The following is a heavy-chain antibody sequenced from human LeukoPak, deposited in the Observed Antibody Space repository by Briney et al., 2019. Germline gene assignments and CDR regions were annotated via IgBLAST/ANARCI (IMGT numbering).Heavy chain of an antibody. D-gene: IGHD3-10*01. CDR1: GFTFSSYA. V-gene: IGHV3-30*04. CDR3: ARDAGSGSYSDY. J-gene: IGHJ4*02. CDR2: ISYDGSNK. Sequence: PGRSLRLSCAASGFTFSSYAMHWVRQAPGKGLEWVAVISYDGSNKYYADSVKGRFTISRDNSKNTLYLRMNSLRADDTAVYYCARDAGSGSYSDYWGQGTLVTVSS.